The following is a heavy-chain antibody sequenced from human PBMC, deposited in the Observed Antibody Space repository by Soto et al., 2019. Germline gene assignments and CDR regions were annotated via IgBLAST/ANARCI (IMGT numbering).Heavy chain of an antibody. CDR2: IYYSGST. Sequence: SETLSLTCTVSGGSISSYYWSWIRQPPGKGLEWIGYIYYSGSTNYNPSLKSRVTISVDTSKNQFSLKLSSVTAADTAVYYCARVEAMVPYYYYGMDVWGQGTTVTVSS. J-gene: IGHJ6*02. CDR1: GGSISSYY. CDR3: ARVEAMVPYYYYGMDV. V-gene: IGHV4-59*01. D-gene: IGHD5-18*01.